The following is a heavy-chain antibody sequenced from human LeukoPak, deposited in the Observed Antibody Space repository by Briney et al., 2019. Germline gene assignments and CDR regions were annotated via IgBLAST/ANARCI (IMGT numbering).Heavy chain of an antibody. J-gene: IGHJ4*02. CDR2: INSDGSTT. D-gene: IGHD1-20*01. V-gene: IGHV3-74*01. CDR3: AKGQSQFNC. CDR1: GFTFSSFW. Sequence: PGGSLRLSCAASGFTFSSFWMHWVRHAPGKGLVWVSRINSDGSTTTYADSVKGRFTISRDNSKNTLYLQMNSLRAEDTAVYYCAKGQSQFNCGGQGTLVTVSS.